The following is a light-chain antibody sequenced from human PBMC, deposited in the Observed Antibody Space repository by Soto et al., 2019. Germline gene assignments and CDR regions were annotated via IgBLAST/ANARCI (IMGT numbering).Light chain of an antibody. Sequence: QAVLTQSPSASASLGASVKLTCTLSSGNSSYAIAWPQQQRERGPRYLMKRNSDGSHSKGDGIPDRFSCSSSGAESYLTISSLQSEDEADYYCQTWGTGIVVFGGGTKLTVL. CDR1: SGNSSYA. CDR2: RNSDGSH. J-gene: IGLJ2*01. V-gene: IGLV4-69*01. CDR3: QTWGTGIVV.